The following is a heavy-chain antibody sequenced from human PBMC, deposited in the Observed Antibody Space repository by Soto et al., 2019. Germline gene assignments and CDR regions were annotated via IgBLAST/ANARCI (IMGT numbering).Heavy chain of an antibody. Sequence: EVQLVESGGGLVQSGGSLRLSCAASGFTFSSYWMHWVRQAPGKGLVWVSRIKGDGISTNYADSVKGRFTISRDNAKDTLFLQMNGLSADDTAVNYCARGAMGNYYNDYWGQGTLVTVSS. V-gene: IGHV3-74*01. D-gene: IGHD3-10*01. CDR3: ARGAMGNYYNDY. J-gene: IGHJ4*02. CDR2: IKGDGIST. CDR1: GFTFSSYW.